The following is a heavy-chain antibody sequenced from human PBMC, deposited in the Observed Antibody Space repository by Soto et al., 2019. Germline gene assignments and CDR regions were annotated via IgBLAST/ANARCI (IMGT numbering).Heavy chain of an antibody. J-gene: IGHJ4*02. CDR3: ARESEDLTSNFDY. CDR2: ISSTTNYI. Sequence: VGSLRLSCAASGFTFTRFSMNWVRQAPGKGLEWVSSISSTTNYIYYGDSMKGRFTISRDNAKNSLYLEMNSLRAEDTAVYYCARESEDLTSNFDYWGQGTLVTVSS. CDR1: GFTFTRFS. V-gene: IGHV3-21*06.